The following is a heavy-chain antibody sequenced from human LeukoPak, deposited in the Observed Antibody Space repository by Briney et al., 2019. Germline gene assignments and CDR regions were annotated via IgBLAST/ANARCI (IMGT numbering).Heavy chain of an antibody. CDR2: VGYSGGNK. V-gene: IGHV3-30*19. CDR1: GFTFSNYG. J-gene: IGHJ5*02. Sequence: PGGSLRLSCAASGFTFSNYGMHWVRQAPGKGLEWVAAVGYSGGNKEYADSVKGRFTVSRDNSINTLYLQMNSLTSDDTALYYCARSSGSALALGSRFDPWGQGVHVIVSS. D-gene: IGHD1-1*01. CDR3: ARSSGSALALGSRFDP.